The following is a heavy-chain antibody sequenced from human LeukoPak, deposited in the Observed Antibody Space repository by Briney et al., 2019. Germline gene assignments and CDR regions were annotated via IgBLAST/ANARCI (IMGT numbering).Heavy chain of an antibody. V-gene: IGHV1-18*01. CDR1: GYTFTSYG. Sequence: ASVKVSCKASGYTFTSYGISWVRQAPGQGLEWMGWISAYNGNTNYAQKLQGRVTMTTDTSTSTAYMELRSLRSDDTAVYYCARGGDYYDSSGYYYNLAFDTWGQGTMVTVSS. CDR2: ISAYNGNT. CDR3: ARGGDYYDSSGYYYNLAFDT. D-gene: IGHD3-22*01. J-gene: IGHJ3*02.